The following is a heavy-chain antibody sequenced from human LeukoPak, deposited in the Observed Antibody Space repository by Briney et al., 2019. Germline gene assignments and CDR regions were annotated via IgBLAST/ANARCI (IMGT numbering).Heavy chain of an antibody. CDR2: IIPIFGTA. CDR1: GGTFSSYA. J-gene: IGHJ6*03. Sequence: SVKVSCKASGGTFSSYAISWVRQAPGQGLEWMGGIIPIFGTANYAQKFQGRVTITTDESTSTAYMELSSLRSEDTAVYYCAVSGYWPHYYYYYYYMDVWGKGTTVTVSS. V-gene: IGHV1-69*05. CDR3: AVSGYWPHYYYYYYYMDV. D-gene: IGHD3-3*01.